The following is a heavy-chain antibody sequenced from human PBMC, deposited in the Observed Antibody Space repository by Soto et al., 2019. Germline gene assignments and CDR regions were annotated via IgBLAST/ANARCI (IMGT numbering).Heavy chain of an antibody. J-gene: IGHJ6*02. CDR3: ARARGYCSGGSCYSPGTATHYAMDV. Sequence: GGSLRLSCVGSGFTPSSYAIYWVRQAPGKGLEWVALISYDGTNKHYADSVKGRFSISRDNSKKTVSLQMNSLTTEDTALYYCARARGYCSGGSCYSPGTATHYAMDVWGQGTTVTVSS. D-gene: IGHD2-15*01. CDR1: GFTPSSYA. V-gene: IGHV3-30*04. CDR2: ISYDGTNK.